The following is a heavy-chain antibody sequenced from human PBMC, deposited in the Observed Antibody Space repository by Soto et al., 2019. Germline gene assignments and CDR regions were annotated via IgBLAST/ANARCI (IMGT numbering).Heavy chain of an antibody. D-gene: IGHD6-13*01. Sequence: PXGTLSLTVTVSGGSISTYYWSWVRQPSGKGLEWIGRIDTSGNTNYNPSLKSRVTMSVDTSKKQFSLKLTSVTAADTAVYYCTRYSSNWFQTEGMDVWGQGTTVTVSS. J-gene: IGHJ6*02. CDR3: TRYSSNWFQTEGMDV. CDR1: GGSISTYY. CDR2: IDTSGNT. V-gene: IGHV4-4*07.